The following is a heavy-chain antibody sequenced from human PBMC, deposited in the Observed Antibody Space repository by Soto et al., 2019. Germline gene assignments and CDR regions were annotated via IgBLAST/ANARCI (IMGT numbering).Heavy chain of an antibody. V-gene: IGHV3-48*02. Sequence: GGSLRLSCAASGFTFSTSSMSWVRQAPGKGLEWVSYISYSSSTIYYAHSVKGRFTISRDNAKNSLYLQMNSLGDEDTAVYYCARDYRSTIFGVVIRNYIGVDVWGQGTTVTVSS. D-gene: IGHD3-3*01. J-gene: IGHJ6*02. CDR2: ISYSSSTI. CDR3: ARDYRSTIFGVVIRNYIGVDV. CDR1: GFTFSTSS.